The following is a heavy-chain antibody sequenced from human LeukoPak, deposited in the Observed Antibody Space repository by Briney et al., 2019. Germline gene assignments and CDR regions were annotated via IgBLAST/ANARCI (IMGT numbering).Heavy chain of an antibody. V-gene: IGHV3-23*01. Sequence: GSLRLSCAVSGFTFSAYAMNWVRQAPGKGLEWISAIRGDGGSTYYADSVKGRFTISRHNSKNTLYLQMNSLGAEDTATYWATIVMIRGADFDYWGQGTLVTVSS. J-gene: IGHJ4*02. CDR3: TIVMIRGADFDY. CDR1: GFTFSAYA. D-gene: IGHD3-10*01. CDR2: IRGDGGST.